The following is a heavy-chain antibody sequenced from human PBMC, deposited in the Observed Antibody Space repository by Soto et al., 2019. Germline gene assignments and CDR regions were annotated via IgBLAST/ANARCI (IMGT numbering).Heavy chain of an antibody. CDR2: ISYDGSNK. CDR3: ARESGGLIGY. Sequence: QVQLVESGGGVVQPGRSLRLSCAASGFTFSSYATHWVRQAPGKGLEWVAVISYDGSNKYYADSVKGRFTISRDNSKNTLYLQMNSLRAEDTAVYYCARESGGLIGYWGQGTLVTVSS. V-gene: IGHV3-30-3*01. J-gene: IGHJ4*02. CDR1: GFTFSSYA. D-gene: IGHD2-15*01.